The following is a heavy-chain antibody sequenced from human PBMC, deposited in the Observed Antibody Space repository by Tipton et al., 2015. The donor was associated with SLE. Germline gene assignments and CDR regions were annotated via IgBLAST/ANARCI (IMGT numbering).Heavy chain of an antibody. D-gene: IGHD3-10*01. CDR3: AKNSGSYYFDD. CDR2: VYHTGNT. CDR1: GFTFSSYE. V-gene: IGHV4-38-2*01. Sequence: LRLSCAASGFTFSSYEMNWVRQAPGKGLEWIGTVYHTGNTYYNPSLKSRVTMSVDTSKNQFSLKLNSVTAADTAVYYCAKNSGSYYFDDWGQGTLVTVSS. J-gene: IGHJ4*02.